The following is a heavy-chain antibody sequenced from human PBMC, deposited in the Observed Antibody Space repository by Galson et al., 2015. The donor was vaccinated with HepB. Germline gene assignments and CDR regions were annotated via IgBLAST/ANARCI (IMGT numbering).Heavy chain of an antibody. Sequence: SLRLSCAASGFNFKNYAMSWVRQAPGKGLEWVSIISVGVVDGSTYYAESVKGRFTISRDNSDNTLYLQMNSLRAEDTALYYCARGDASGLFFLFDYWGQGTQVTVSS. CDR1: GFNFKNYA. D-gene: IGHD1-26*01. CDR3: ARGDASGLFFLFDY. V-gene: IGHV3-23*01. CDR2: ISVGVVDGST. J-gene: IGHJ4*02.